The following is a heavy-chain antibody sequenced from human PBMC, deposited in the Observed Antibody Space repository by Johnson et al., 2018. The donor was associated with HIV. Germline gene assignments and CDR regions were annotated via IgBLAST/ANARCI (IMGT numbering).Heavy chain of an antibody. CDR1: GFSFSSYA. CDR3: AKDVIMITFGGIFDI. D-gene: IGHD3-16*01. J-gene: IGHJ3*02. CDR2: VSYDGSEK. Sequence: QVHLVDSGGGVVQPGRFLILSCVAPGFSFSSYAMHWVRQAPGKGLEWVAVVSYDGSEKYYADSVKGRFTISRDNSRNTVYLQMNSLRVEDTAVYFCAKDVIMITFGGIFDIWAKGQGSPSLQ. V-gene: IGHV3-30*04.